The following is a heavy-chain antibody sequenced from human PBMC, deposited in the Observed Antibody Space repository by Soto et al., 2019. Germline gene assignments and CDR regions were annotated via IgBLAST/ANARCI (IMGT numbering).Heavy chain of an antibody. CDR1: GGSLTDYW. Sequence: QVHLRQWGTGLLKPSETLSLTCAVYGGSLTDYWWTWIRQTPGKGLEWIGEINHIGESNHNPSLKSRVTISLDTSQKQFSLKLTSVTVADTAVYYCARDFGAGAHFDHWGQGSLVTVSS. V-gene: IGHV4-34*01. CDR3: ARDFGAGAHFDH. J-gene: IGHJ4*02. CDR2: INHIGES. D-gene: IGHD3-10*01.